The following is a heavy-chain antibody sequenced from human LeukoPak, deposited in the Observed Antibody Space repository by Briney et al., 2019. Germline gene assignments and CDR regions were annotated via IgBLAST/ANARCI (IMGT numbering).Heavy chain of an antibody. D-gene: IGHD5-12*01. Sequence: SETLSLTCSVSGGSISPYYWSWIRQPPGKGLEWIGYIYSSGSANYNPSLKSRVTISVDTSKNHFSLKLSSVTAADTAVYYCARMGGYSGYATHWGQGTLVTVSS. CDR3: ARMGGYSGYATH. V-gene: IGHV4-59*08. CDR1: GGSISPYY. J-gene: IGHJ4*02. CDR2: IYSSGSA.